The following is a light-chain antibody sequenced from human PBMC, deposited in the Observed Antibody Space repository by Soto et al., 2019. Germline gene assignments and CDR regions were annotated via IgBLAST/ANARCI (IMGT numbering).Light chain of an antibody. V-gene: IGKV3-11*01. J-gene: IGKJ5*01. Sequence: EIVFTESPATLSLSPGERATLSCRASQSVSSYLAWYQQKPGQAPRLLIYEASNRATGIPARFSGSGSGTDFTLTINGLEPEDFAVYYCQQRSNWPGITFGQGTRLEIK. CDR1: QSVSSY. CDR2: EAS. CDR3: QQRSNWPGIT.